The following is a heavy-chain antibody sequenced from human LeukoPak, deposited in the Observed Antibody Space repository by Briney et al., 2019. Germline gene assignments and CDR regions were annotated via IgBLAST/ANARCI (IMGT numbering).Heavy chain of an antibody. J-gene: IGHJ4*02. V-gene: IGHV3-74*01. CDR3: ARDGGSSSNWSFDY. Sequence: GGSLRLSCAASGFTFSSHWMHWVRQAPGKGLVWVSRINSDGSSTSYADSVKGRFTISRDNAKNTLYLQMNSLRAEDTAVYYCARDGGSSSNWSFDYWGQGTLVTVSS. CDR1: GFTFSSHW. D-gene: IGHD2-15*01. CDR2: INSDGSST.